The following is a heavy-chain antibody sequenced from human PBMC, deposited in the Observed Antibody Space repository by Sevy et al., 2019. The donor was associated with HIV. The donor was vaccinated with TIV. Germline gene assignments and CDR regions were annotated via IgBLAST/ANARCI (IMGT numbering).Heavy chain of an antibody. CDR1: GFTFSSYS. D-gene: IGHD3-10*01. J-gene: IGHJ5*02. Sequence: GGSLRLSCAASGFTFSSYSMNWVRQAPGKGLEWVSYISSSSRTIYYADSVKGRFTISRDNAKNSLYLQMNSLRAEDTAVYYCARGGEYNWNDVWGQGTLVTVSS. CDR2: ISSSSRTI. CDR3: ARGGEYNWNDV. V-gene: IGHV3-48*01.